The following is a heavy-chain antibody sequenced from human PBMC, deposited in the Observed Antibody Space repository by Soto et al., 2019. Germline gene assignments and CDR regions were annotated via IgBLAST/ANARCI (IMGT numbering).Heavy chain of an antibody. CDR2: TRNKANSYTT. Sequence: GGSLRLSCAASGFTFSDHYMDWVRQAPGKGLEWVGRTRNKANSYTTEYAASVKGRFTISRDDSKNSLYLQMNSLKTEGTVVYFCARGQLGHPYYFDYWGQENLVTVSS. V-gene: IGHV3-72*01. J-gene: IGHJ4*02. D-gene: IGHD6-6*01. CDR1: GFTFSDHY. CDR3: ARGQLGHPYYFDY.